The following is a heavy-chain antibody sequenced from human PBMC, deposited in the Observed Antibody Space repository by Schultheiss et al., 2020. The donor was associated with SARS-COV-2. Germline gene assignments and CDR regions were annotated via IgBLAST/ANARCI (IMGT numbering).Heavy chain of an antibody. V-gene: IGHV4-34*01. CDR1: GGSFSGYY. J-gene: IGHJ4*02. Sequence: SETLSLTCAVYGGSFSGYYWSWIRQPPGKGLEWIGEINHSGSTNYNPSLKSRVTISVDTSKNQFSLKLSSVTAADTAVYYCARHEWDGPAGYWGQGTLVTVSS. CDR2: INHSGST. CDR3: ARHEWDGPAGY. D-gene: IGHD1-26*01.